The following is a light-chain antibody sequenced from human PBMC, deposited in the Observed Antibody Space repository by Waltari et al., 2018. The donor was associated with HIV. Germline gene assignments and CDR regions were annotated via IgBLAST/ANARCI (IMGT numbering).Light chain of an antibody. V-gene: IGLV2-14*03. CDR1: SRAVGGYNS. CDR2: VVN. CDR3: SSYTSSSTRV. J-gene: IGLJ3*02. Sequence: QSALPQPASVSGSPGHSITISCTATSRAVGGYNSVSWYQPQPGKAPKLMIYVVNNRPSGVSNRFSGSESGNTASLTISGLQAEDEADYYCSSYTSSSTRVFGGGTKVTVL.